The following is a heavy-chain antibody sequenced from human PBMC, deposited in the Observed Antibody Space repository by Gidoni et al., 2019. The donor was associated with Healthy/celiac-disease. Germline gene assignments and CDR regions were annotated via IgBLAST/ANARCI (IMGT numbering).Heavy chain of an antibody. CDR3: TSPAETYYDYVWGSYRSSLRDY. CDR2: IRSKANSSAT. Sequence: EGQLVGCGGGLGQPGGSRKLSCAASGVTFSGSAMHWIGQASGKGLEWVGRIRSKANSSATSYAASVKGRFTISRDDSKTTAYLQMNSLNTEDTAVYYCTSPAETYYDYVWGSYRSSLRDYWGQGTLVTVSS. CDR1: GVTFSGSA. V-gene: IGHV3-73*02. D-gene: IGHD3-16*02. J-gene: IGHJ4*02.